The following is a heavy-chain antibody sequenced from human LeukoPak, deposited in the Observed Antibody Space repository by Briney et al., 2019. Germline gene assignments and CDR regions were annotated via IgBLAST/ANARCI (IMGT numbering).Heavy chain of an antibody. Sequence: SGTLSLTCTVSGGSISSSTYYWGWIRQPPGKGLEWIGRSYYSGNTYYNPSLKSRVTISVDTSKNQFSLKLSSVTAADTAVYYCASYISTPSRRNLDCWGQGTLVTVSS. D-gene: IGHD2-2*01. CDR1: GGSISSSTYY. V-gene: IGHV4-39*01. CDR2: SYYSGNT. J-gene: IGHJ4*02. CDR3: ASYISTPSRRNLDC.